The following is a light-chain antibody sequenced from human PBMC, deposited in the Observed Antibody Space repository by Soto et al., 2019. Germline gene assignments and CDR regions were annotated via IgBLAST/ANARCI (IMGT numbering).Light chain of an antibody. CDR3: QQSYSSPFT. Sequence: DIQMTQSPSALPASVGDRVTITCRANQSISTWLAWYQQKPGKAPNLLIYKASRLETGVPSRFSGSGVGTDFTLTISSLQPEDFATYYCQQSYSSPFTFGPGTKVDIK. J-gene: IGKJ3*01. CDR1: QSISTW. V-gene: IGKV1-5*03. CDR2: KAS.